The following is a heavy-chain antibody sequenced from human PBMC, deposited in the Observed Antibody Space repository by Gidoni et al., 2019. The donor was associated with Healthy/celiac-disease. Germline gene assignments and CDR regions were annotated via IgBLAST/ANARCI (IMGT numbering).Heavy chain of an antibody. V-gene: IGHV3-30*18. J-gene: IGHJ4*02. CDR3: AKEHPIAAAGGFDY. D-gene: IGHD6-13*01. CDR2: ISYDGSNK. CDR1: GFTFSSYG. Sequence: QVQLVESGGGVVQPGRSLRLSCAASGFTFSSYGMHWVRQAPGKGLEWVAVISYDGSNKYYADSVKGRFTISRDNSKNTLYLQMNSLRAEDTAVYYCAKEHPIAAAGGFDYWGQGTLVTVSS.